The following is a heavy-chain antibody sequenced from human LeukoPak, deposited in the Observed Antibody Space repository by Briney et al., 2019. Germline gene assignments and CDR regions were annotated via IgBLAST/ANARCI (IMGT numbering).Heavy chain of an antibody. V-gene: IGHV3-43*02. D-gene: IGHD6-19*01. CDR2: ISGDGGST. Sequence: GGSLRLSCAAPGFNFDDYAIHWVRQAPGKGLEWVSLISGDGGSTFYADSVRGRFTISRDNSKNSLYLQMSSLRSQDTALYFCARESDSSGWYDYWGQGTLVTVSS. CDR3: ARESDSSGWYDY. J-gene: IGHJ4*02. CDR1: GFNFDDYA.